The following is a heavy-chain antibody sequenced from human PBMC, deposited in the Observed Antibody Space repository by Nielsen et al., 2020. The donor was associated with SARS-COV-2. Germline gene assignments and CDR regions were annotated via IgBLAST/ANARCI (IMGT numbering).Heavy chain of an antibody. V-gene: IGHV3-9*01. CDR1: GFTFDDYA. Sequence: SCAASGFTFDDYAMHWVRQAPGKGLEWVSGISWNSGSIGYADSVKGRFTISRDNAKNSLYLQMNSLRAEDTALYYCAKDYDFWSGPAAFDIWGQGTMVTVSS. CDR3: AKDYDFWSGPAAFDI. D-gene: IGHD3-3*01. CDR2: ISWNSGSI. J-gene: IGHJ3*02.